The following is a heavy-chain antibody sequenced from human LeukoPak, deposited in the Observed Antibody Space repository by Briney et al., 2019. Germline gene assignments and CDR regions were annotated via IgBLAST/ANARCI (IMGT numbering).Heavy chain of an antibody. J-gene: IGHJ5*02. CDR1: GGSLSGYY. Sequence: SETLSLTCAVYGGSLSGYYWSWIRQPPGKGLEWMGEISHSGSTNYNPSLKSRVTISVDTSKNQFSLNLSSVTAAVTAVFYCARGTLKYESSGYTTWFETWGQRTPVTVSS. CDR3: ARGTLKYESSGYTTWFET. V-gene: IGHV4-34*01. D-gene: IGHD3-22*01. CDR2: ISHSGST.